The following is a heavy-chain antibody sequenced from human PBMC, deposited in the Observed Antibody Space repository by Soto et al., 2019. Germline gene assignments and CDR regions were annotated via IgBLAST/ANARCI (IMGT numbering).Heavy chain of an antibody. Sequence: PRVSLRLSCAASGFTFSSYWMHWVRQAPGKGLVWVSRINSDGSSTSYADSVKGRFTISRDNAKNTLYLQMNSLRAEDTAVYYCARGGYCSGGSCYSVDWFDPWGQGTLVTVSS. CDR3: ARGGYCSGGSCYSVDWFDP. V-gene: IGHV3-74*01. CDR2: INSDGSST. J-gene: IGHJ5*02. CDR1: GFTFSSYW. D-gene: IGHD2-15*01.